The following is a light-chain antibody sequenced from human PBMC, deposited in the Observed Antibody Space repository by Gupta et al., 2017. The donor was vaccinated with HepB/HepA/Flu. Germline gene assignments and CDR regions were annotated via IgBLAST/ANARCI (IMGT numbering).Light chain of an antibody. V-gene: IGLV1-47*01. CDR1: TYNIGSSY. CDR3: AEFDDSLNGRV. Sequence: QSVLTQPPSASATPGQRVTISCSGSTYNIGSSYVYWYQHLPGTAPKLLIYRNDQRPSGGPDRFSGSKSGTSASLDISGLRSEDEADYYCAEFDDSLNGRVFGGGTKLTVL. J-gene: IGLJ2*01. CDR2: RND.